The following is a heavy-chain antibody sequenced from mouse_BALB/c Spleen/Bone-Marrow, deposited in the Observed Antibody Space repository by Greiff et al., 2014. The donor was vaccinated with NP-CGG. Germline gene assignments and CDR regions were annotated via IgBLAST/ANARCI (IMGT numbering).Heavy chain of an antibody. CDR1: GYTFTGYG. V-gene: IGHV1S137*01. Sequence: QVPLAQSGADLVRPGGSVKLSCKGSGYTFTGYGMYWVKQSPAKRLEWIGVISTYSGNTNYNQKFKGKATMTVDKSSSTAYMELARLTSEDAAIYYCARYDGYYGAMDYWGQGTSVTVSS. J-gene: IGHJ4*01. D-gene: IGHD2-3*01. CDR3: ARYDGYYGAMDY. CDR2: ISTYSGNT.